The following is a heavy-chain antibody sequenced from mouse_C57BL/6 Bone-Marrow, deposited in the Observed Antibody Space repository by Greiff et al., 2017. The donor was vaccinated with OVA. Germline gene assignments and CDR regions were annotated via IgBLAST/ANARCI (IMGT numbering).Heavy chain of an antibody. CDR2: IDPSDSYT. V-gene: IGHV1-69*01. CDR3: ARYAGGYYGSSLYYFDY. J-gene: IGHJ2*01. CDR1: GYTFTSYW. Sequence: VQLQQPGAELVMPGASVKLSCKASGYTFTSYWMHWVKQRPGQGLEWIGEIDPSDSYTNYNQKFKGKSTLTVDKSSSTAYMQLSSLTSEDSAVYYCARYAGGYYGSSLYYFDYWGQGTTLTVSS. D-gene: IGHD1-1*01.